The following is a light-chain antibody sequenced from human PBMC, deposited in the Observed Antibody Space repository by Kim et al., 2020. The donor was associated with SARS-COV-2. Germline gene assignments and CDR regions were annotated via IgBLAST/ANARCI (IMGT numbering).Light chain of an antibody. CDR3: LSYTRSSMV. CDR1: NSDVDAYNY. V-gene: IGLV2-14*03. Sequence: QSALTQPASVSGSPGQSITISCTGTNSDVDAYNYVSWYQQQPGRAPKLMIYDVNKRPSGITNRFSGSKPGNTASLTISGLQPEDDSDYYCLSYTRSSMVFGSGTKVTVL. J-gene: IGLJ1*01. CDR2: DVN.